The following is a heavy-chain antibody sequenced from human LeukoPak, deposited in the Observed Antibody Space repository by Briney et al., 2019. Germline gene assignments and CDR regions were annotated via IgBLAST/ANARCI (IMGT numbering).Heavy chain of an antibody. Sequence: GGSLRLSCAASGFTFSSYSMNWVRLAPGKGPEWVSSISSSSSYIYYADSVKGRFTISRDNAKNSLYLQMNSLRAEDTAVYYCAELGITMIGGVWGKGTTVTISS. CDR3: AELGITMIGGV. V-gene: IGHV3-21*01. CDR2: ISSSSSYI. J-gene: IGHJ6*04. D-gene: IGHD3-10*02. CDR1: GFTFSSYS.